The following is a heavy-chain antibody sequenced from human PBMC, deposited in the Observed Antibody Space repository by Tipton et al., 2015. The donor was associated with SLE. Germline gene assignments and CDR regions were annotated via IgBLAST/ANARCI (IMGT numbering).Heavy chain of an antibody. CDR3: MKDIGMTTIQPTNY. CDR1: GGSIGTHY. V-gene: IGHV4-4*07. J-gene: IGHJ4*02. D-gene: IGHD4-17*01. Sequence: TLSLTCTVSGGSIGTHYWSWIRQSAVKGLEYIGRIYAGGTTNYHPPLKSRVTISVDTSKNQFSLKLNSVTAADTAVYYCMKDIGMTTIQPTNYWGQGALVTVSS. CDR2: IYAGGTT.